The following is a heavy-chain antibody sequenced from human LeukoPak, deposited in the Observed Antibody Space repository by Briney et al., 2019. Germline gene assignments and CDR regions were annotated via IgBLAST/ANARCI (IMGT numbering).Heavy chain of an antibody. Sequence: GESLKISCKGSGYSFTSNWIGWVRQMPGKGLEWMGIIHPGDSDTRYSPSFQGQVTISADKSISTAYLQWSSLKASDTAMYYCARTGYTSGWYVGSFDYWGQGTLVTVSS. CDR1: GYSFTSNW. V-gene: IGHV5-51*01. D-gene: IGHD6-19*01. CDR3: ARTGYTSGWYVGSFDY. J-gene: IGHJ4*02. CDR2: IHPGDSDT.